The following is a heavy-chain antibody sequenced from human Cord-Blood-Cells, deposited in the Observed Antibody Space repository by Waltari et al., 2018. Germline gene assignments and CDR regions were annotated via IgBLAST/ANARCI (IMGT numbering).Heavy chain of an antibody. V-gene: IGHV3-33*01. CDR3: ARDWPGPEDAFDI. Sequence: QVQLVESGGGVVQPGRSLRLSCAASGFTFSSYGMHWVRQAPGKGLGWVAVIWYDGRNKYYADSVKGRFTISRDNSKNTLYLQMNSLRAEDTAVYYCARDWPGPEDAFDIWGQGTMVTVSS. CDR2: IWYDGRNK. D-gene: IGHD7-27*01. CDR1: GFTFSSYG. J-gene: IGHJ3*02.